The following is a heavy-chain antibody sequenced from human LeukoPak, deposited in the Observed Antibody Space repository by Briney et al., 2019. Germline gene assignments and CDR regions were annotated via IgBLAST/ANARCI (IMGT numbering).Heavy chain of an antibody. CDR3: ARGVTSPLDAFDI. CDR1: GGSISSYY. J-gene: IGHJ3*02. D-gene: IGHD1-26*01. V-gene: IGHV4-59*01. Sequence: PSETLSLTCTVSGGSISSYYWIWMRQPPGKGLEWIGYLYNTGSTNYNPSLKSRLTISVDMSKNQLSLKLSSVTAADTAVYYCARGVTSPLDAFDIWGQGTMVTVSS. CDR2: LYNTGST.